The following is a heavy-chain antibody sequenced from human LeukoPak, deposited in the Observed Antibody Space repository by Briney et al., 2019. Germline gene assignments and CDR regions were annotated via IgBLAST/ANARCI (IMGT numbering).Heavy chain of an antibody. CDR1: GFTFSSYA. CDR2: ISYDGSNK. CDR3: AKGQRGFDI. J-gene: IGHJ3*02. V-gene: IGHV3-30*04. Sequence: QPGGSLRLSCAASGFTFSSYAMHWVRQAPGKGLEWVAVISYDGSNKYYADSVKGRFTISRDNSKNTLYLQMNSLRVDDTAIYYCAKGQRGFDIWGQGTMVTVSS. D-gene: IGHD5-24*01.